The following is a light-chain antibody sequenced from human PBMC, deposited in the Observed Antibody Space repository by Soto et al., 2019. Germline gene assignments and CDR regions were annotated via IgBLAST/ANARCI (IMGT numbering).Light chain of an antibody. CDR2: RNN. J-gene: IGLJ2*01. V-gene: IGLV1-47*01. CDR1: SSNIGSNY. Sequence: QSVLTPPPSASGTPGQRVTISCSGSSSNIGSNYVYWYQQFPGTAPKLLIYRNNQRPSGVPDRFSGSKSGTSASLAISGLRSEDEADYYCAAWDDSLRGVVFGGGTKLTVL. CDR3: AAWDDSLRGVV.